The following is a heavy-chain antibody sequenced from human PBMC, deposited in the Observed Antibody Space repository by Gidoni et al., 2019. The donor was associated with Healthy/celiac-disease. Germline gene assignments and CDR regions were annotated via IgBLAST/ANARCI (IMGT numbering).Heavy chain of an antibody. CDR1: GYTRTDLS. CDR3: ATGLTGMDV. J-gene: IGHJ6*02. CDR2: FEPEDGAT. V-gene: IGHV1-24*01. Sequence: QVQQVQSGPSVTKPGASGKVACKVSGYTRTDLSMHWVRQAPGKGIEWMGGFEPEDGATNYAMKFQGRVPMSEDTSTATAYMDLSSLRSEDTAVFYCATGLTGMDVWGQGTTVTVSS.